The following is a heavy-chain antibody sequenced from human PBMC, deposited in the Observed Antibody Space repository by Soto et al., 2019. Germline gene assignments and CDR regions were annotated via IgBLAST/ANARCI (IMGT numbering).Heavy chain of an antibody. J-gene: IGHJ5*02. CDR1: GGTFSSYT. Sequence: QVQLVQSGAEVKKPGSSVKVSCKASGGTFSSYTISWVRQAPGQGLEWMGRIIPILGIANYAQKFQGRVTITADKSTSTAYLELSSLGSEDTAVYYCAREGVLTGREEGWFDPWGQGTLVTVSS. CDR2: IIPILGIA. D-gene: IGHD3-9*01. V-gene: IGHV1-69*08. CDR3: AREGVLTGREEGWFDP.